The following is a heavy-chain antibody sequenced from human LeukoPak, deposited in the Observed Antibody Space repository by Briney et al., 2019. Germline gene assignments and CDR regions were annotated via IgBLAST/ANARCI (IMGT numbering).Heavy chain of an antibody. V-gene: IGHV3-23*01. CDR1: GFTFSSHA. CDR3: ANTLTTVVIPGAFDI. CDR2: ISGSGGGT. Sequence: RGSLRLSCAASGFTFSSHAMGWVRQTPGKGLEWVSAISGSGGGTYYADSVKGRFTISRDNSKNTLYLQMNSLRAEDTAVYYCANTLTTVVIPGAFDIWGQGTMVTVSS. D-gene: IGHD4-17*01. J-gene: IGHJ3*02.